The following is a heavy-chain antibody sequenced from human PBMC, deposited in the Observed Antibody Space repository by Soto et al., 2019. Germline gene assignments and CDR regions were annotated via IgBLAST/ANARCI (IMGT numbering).Heavy chain of an antibody. CDR3: ARNNGGGRPGELLWFGELLRTYYYGMDV. CDR1: GGTFSIYA. J-gene: IGHJ6*02. V-gene: IGHV1-69*13. Sequence: SVKCSCKAAGGTFSIYAISWVLQAPGQGLDWMRGIIPIFVTANYAQKFQGRVTITADESTSTAYIELSSLGSEDTAVYYCARNNGGGRPGELLWFGELLRTYYYGMDVWGQGTTVTVS. CDR2: IIPIFVTA. D-gene: IGHD3-10*01.